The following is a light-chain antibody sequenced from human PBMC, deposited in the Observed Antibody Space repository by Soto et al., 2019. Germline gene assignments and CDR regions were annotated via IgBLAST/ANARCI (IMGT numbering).Light chain of an antibody. Sequence: DIVLTQSPGTLSLSPGERATLSCRASQTVRSSSLAWYQQKPGQAPRLLIFGASTRAAGFPDRFSGSGSGTDFTLTISRLEPEDFAVYYCQQYGSSPRTFGQGTKVEIK. CDR1: QTVRSSS. CDR3: QQYGSSPRT. CDR2: GAS. V-gene: IGKV3-20*01. J-gene: IGKJ1*01.